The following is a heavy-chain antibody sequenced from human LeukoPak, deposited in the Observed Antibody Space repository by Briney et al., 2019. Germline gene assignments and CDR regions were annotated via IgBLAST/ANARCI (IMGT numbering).Heavy chain of an antibody. CDR3: ARDQGPYSSSWYMY. Sequence: ASVKVSCKASGYTFTGYYMHWVRQAPGQGLEWMGWISAYNGNTNYAQKLQGRVTMTTDTSTSTAYMELRSLRSDDTAVYYCARDQGPYSSSWYMYWGQGTLVTVSS. CDR1: GYTFTGYY. D-gene: IGHD6-13*01. J-gene: IGHJ4*02. V-gene: IGHV1-18*04. CDR2: ISAYNGNT.